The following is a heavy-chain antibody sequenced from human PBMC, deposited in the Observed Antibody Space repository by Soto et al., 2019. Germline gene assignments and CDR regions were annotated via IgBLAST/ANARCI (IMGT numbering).Heavy chain of an antibody. CDR1: GGSISRNIYY. CDR2: VYYSGRT. J-gene: IGHJ5*02. CDR3: ARHPPEPDIVAVIAARNWFDP. V-gene: IGHV4-39*01. Sequence: SETLSLTCTVSGGSISRNIYYWGWIRQPPGKGLEWIGSVYYSGRTYYSPSLKSRVTISVDTSKNQFSLNLNSVTAADTAVYYCARHPPEPDIVAVIAARNWFDPWGQGTLVTVSS. D-gene: IGHD2-15*01.